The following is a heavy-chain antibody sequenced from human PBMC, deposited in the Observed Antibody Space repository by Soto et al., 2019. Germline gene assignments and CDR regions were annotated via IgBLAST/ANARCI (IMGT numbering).Heavy chain of an antibody. J-gene: IGHJ4*02. Sequence: EVQLVESGGGLVQPGGSLRLSCAASGVTVSSNYMSWVRQAPGKGLEWVSVIDSGGSTYYADSVKGRFIISRDNSKNTLYLQMNSLRAEDTAVYYCARHGYNYGGGYFDYWGQGTLVTVSS. CDR2: IDSGGST. CDR3: ARHGYNYGGGYFDY. V-gene: IGHV3-66*04. CDR1: GVTVSSNY. D-gene: IGHD5-18*01.